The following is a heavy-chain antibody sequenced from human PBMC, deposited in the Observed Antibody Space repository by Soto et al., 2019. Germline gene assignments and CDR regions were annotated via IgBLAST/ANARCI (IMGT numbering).Heavy chain of an antibody. CDR2: IYYSGST. Sequence: SLTCTVSGGSVSSGSYYWSWIRQPPGKGLEWIGYIYYSGSTNYNPSLKSRVTISVDTSKNQFSLKLSSVTAADTAVYYCARGESWFDPWGQGTLVTVSS. CDR3: ARGESWFDP. V-gene: IGHV4-61*01. J-gene: IGHJ5*02. CDR1: GGSVSSGSYY.